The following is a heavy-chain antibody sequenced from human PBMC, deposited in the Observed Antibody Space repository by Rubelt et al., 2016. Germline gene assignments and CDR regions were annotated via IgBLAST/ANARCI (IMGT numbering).Heavy chain of an antibody. V-gene: IGHV3-23*01. D-gene: IGHD3-22*01. J-gene: IGHJ4*02. CDR3: AKDADALVLGLFDY. Sequence: EVQLLESGGGLVQPGGSLRLSCAASGFTFSSYAMSWVRQAPGKGLEWVSAISNSGDSTYHTDSVKGRFTISRDNSKNTLYLQMNSLRAEDTAVYYCAKDADALVLGLFDYWGQGTLVTVSS. CDR1: GFTFSSYA. CDR2: ISNSGDST.